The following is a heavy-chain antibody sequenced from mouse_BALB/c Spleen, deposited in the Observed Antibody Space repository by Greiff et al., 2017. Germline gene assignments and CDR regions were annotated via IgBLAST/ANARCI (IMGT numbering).Heavy chain of an antibody. CDR3: ARPQDGGFAY. CDR2: INPSNGRT. Sequence: VQLQQPGAELVKPGASVKLSCKASGYTFTSYWMHWVKQRPGQGLEWIGEINPSNGRTNYNEKFKSKATLTVDKSSSTAYMQLSSLTSEDSAVYYCARPQDGGFAYWGQGTLVTVSA. V-gene: IGHV1S81*02. CDR1: GYTFTSYW. J-gene: IGHJ3*01.